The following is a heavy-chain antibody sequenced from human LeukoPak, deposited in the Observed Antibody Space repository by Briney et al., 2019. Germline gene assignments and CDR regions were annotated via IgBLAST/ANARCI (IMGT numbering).Heavy chain of an antibody. Sequence: GGSLRLSCAASGFTFSSYGMHWVRQAPGKGLEWVAVISYDGRNKYYADSAKGRFTISRDNSKNTLYVQMNSLRAEDTAVYYCAKELAFGFGESLSGYYYGMDVWGQGTTVTVSS. CDR2: ISYDGRNK. CDR3: AKELAFGFGESLSGYYYGMDV. J-gene: IGHJ6*02. CDR1: GFTFSSYG. V-gene: IGHV3-30*18. D-gene: IGHD3-10*01.